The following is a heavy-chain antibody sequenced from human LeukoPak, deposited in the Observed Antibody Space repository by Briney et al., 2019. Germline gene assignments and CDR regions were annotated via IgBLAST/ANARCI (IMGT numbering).Heavy chain of an antibody. V-gene: IGHV4-31*03. CDR1: GGSISSGGYY. CDR2: IYYSGST. CDR3: ARVSGIAARPVNFDY. D-gene: IGHD6-6*01. J-gene: IGHJ4*02. Sequence: SETLSLTCTVSGGSISSGGYYWSWIRQHPGKGLEWIGYIYYSGSTYYNPSLKSRVTISVDTSKNQFSLKLSSVTAADTAVYYCARVSGIAARPVNFDYWGQGTPVTVSS.